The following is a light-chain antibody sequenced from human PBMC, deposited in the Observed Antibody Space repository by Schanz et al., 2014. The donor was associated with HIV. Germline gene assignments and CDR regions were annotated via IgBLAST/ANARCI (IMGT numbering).Light chain of an antibody. CDR2: GAS. J-gene: IGKJ4*01. CDR3: QQTDSFPLT. CDR1: QHVSTY. V-gene: IGKV3-11*01. Sequence: EIVLTQSPATLSLSPGERATLSCRASQHVSTYLAWYQQKPGQAPRLLIYGASSRATGIPDRFSGSGSGTDFTLTISSLQPEDFATCFCQQTDSFPLTFGGGTRVEI.